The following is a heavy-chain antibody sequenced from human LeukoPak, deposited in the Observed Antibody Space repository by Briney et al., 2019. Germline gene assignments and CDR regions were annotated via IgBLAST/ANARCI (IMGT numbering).Heavy chain of an antibody. CDR2: IYYSGST. V-gene: IGHV4-39*07. D-gene: IGHD6-13*01. CDR1: GGSISISRYY. J-gene: IGHJ4*02. Sequence: PSETLSLTCTVSGGSISISRYYWGWIRQPPGRGLEWIGSIYYSGSTYYNPSLKSRVTISVDTSKNQFSLKLSSVTAADTAVYYCARGGVLAAEWGQGTLVTVSS. CDR3: ARGGVLAAE.